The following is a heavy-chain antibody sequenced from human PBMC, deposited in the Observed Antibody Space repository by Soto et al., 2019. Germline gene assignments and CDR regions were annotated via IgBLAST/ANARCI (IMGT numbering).Heavy chain of an antibody. CDR2: VNHSGST. CDR3: ARGGGYDYLDYYYGMDV. J-gene: IGHJ6*02. CDR1: GWSFSSYY. V-gene: IGHV4-34*01. Sequence: SETLSLTCAVYGWSFSSYYWSWIRQSPGKGLEWIGEVNHSGSTNYNPSLKSRVTISVDTSKSHFSLKLTSITAADTAVYYCARGGGYDYLDYYYGMDVWGQGTTVTVSS. D-gene: IGHD5-12*01.